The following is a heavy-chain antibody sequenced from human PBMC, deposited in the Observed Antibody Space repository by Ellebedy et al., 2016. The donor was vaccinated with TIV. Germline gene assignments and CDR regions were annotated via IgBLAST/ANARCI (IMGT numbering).Heavy chain of an antibody. CDR1: GYSFTSYW. CDR3: ARHTLTGTEYYGSGSYYQGWFDP. CDR2: IDPSDSYT. Sequence: GESLKISXKGSGYSFTSYWISWVRQMPGKGLEWMGRIDPSDSYTNYSPSFQGHVTISADKSISTAYLQWSSLKASDTAMYYCARHTLTGTEYYGSGSYYQGWFDPWGQGTLVTVSS. D-gene: IGHD3-10*01. V-gene: IGHV5-10-1*01. J-gene: IGHJ5*02.